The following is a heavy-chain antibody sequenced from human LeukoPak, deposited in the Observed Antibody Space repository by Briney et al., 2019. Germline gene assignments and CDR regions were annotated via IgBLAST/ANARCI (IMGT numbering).Heavy chain of an antibody. J-gene: IGHJ3*02. CDR2: INPNSGGT. CDR1: GYTFTGYY. CDR3: ARGFWSGYSTDLDGFDI. D-gene: IGHD3-3*01. V-gene: IGHV1-2*02. Sequence: GASVKVSCTASGYTFTGYYMHWGRQAPGQGLEWMGWINPNSGGTNYAQKFQGRVAMTRDTSISTAYMELSRLRSDDTAVYYCARGFWSGYSTDLDGFDIWGQGTMVTVSS.